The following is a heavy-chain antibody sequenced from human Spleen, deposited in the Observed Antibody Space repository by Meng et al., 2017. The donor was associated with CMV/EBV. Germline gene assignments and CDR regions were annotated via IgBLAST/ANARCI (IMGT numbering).Heavy chain of an antibody. Sequence: GGSLRLSCTASAFTFSSYAMSWVRQAPGKGLEWVSAISGSGGTTYFADSVKGRFTISRDNSKSTLYLQMNSLRAEDTAVYYCAKLEGSTTYDAFDIWGQGTMVTVSS. CDR1: AFTFSSYA. CDR2: ISGSGGTT. J-gene: IGHJ3*02. CDR3: AKLEGSTTYDAFDI. D-gene: IGHD5/OR15-5a*01. V-gene: IGHV3-23*01.